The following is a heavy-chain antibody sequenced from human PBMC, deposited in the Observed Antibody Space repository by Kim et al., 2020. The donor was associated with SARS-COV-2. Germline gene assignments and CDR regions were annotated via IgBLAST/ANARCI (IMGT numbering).Heavy chain of an antibody. CDR2: IYYSGST. CDR1: GGSISRSTYY. V-gene: IGHV4-39*01. J-gene: IGHJ4*01. CDR3: ARHPPSSTWYGASYYF. D-gene: IGHD6-13*01. Sequence: SETLSLTCTVSGGSISRSTYYWGWIRQPPGKRLEWIASIYYSGSTSSNPSLKSRVTISVDTSKNHFSLRLSSGTAADTAVYYCARHPPSSTWYGASYYF.